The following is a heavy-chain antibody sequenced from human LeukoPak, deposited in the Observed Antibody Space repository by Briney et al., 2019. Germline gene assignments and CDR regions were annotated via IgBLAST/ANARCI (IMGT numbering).Heavy chain of an antibody. CDR3: AREGMARGVIIRRAAFDI. D-gene: IGHD3-10*01. J-gene: IGHJ3*02. Sequence: SETLSLTCAVYGGTFSGYYWSWIQQPPGKGLEWIGEINHSGSTNYNPSLKSRVTISADSSKNQFSLKLNSVTAADTAVYYCAREGMARGVIIRRAAFDIWGQGTMVTVSS. CDR1: GGTFSGYY. CDR2: INHSGST. V-gene: IGHV4-34*01.